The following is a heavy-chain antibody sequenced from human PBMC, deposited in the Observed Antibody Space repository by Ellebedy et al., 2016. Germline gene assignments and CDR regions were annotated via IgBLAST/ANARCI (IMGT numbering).Heavy chain of an antibody. J-gene: IGHJ5*02. CDR2: IYYSGST. V-gene: IGHV4-59*06. Sequence: SETLSLXXTVSGGSISTYYWSWIRQHPGKGLEWIGYIYYSGSTYYNPSLKSRVTISVDTSKNQFSLKLSSVTAADTAVYYCAVWSGSWFNPWGQGTLVTVSS. CDR1: GGSISTYY. CDR3: AVWSGSWFNP. D-gene: IGHD3-3*01.